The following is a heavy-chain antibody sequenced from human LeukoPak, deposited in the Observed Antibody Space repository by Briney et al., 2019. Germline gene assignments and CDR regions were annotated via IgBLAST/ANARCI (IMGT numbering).Heavy chain of an antibody. CDR3: ARATWYYDSSGYLGFDY. D-gene: IGHD3-22*01. V-gene: IGHV4-59*01. CDR1: GGSISSYY. CDR2: IYYSGST. Sequence: PSETLSLTCTVSGGSISSYYWSWIRQPPGKGLEWIGYIYYSGSTNYNPSLKSRVTISVDTSKNQFSLKLSSETAADTAVYYCARATWYYDSSGYLGFDYWGQGTLVTVSS. J-gene: IGHJ4*02.